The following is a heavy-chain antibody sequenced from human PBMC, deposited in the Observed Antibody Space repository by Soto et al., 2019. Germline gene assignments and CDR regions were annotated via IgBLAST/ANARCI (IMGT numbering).Heavy chain of an antibody. J-gene: IGHJ4*02. CDR1: GFTFSSYG. CDR2: IWYDGSNK. D-gene: IGHD3-10*01. Sequence: QVQLVESGGGVVQPGRSLRLSCAASGFTFSSYGMHWVRQAPGKGLEWVAVIWYDGSNKYYADSVKGRFTISRDNSKNTLYLQMNILRAEDTAVYYCARDPYYGSGSSHTVYFDYWGQGTLVTVSS. CDR3: ARDPYYGSGSSHTVYFDY. V-gene: IGHV3-33*01.